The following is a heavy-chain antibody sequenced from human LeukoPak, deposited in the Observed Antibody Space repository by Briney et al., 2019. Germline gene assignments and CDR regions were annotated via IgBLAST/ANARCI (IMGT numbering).Heavy chain of an antibody. D-gene: IGHD3-22*01. CDR3: ARLPYDSSGYGFPDY. J-gene: IGHJ4*02. V-gene: IGHV3-66*04. CDR1: GLTVSSNY. Sequence: PGGSLRLSCAASGLTVSSNYMTWVRQAPGKGLEWVSHISSDGNTNHADSVKGRFTISRDSSKNTLYLQMNSLRVEDTAVYYCARLPYDSSGYGFPDYWGQGTLVTVSS. CDR2: ISSDGNT.